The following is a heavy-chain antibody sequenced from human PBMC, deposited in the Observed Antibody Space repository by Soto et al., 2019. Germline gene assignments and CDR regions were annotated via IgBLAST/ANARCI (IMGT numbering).Heavy chain of an antibody. CDR3: AKLFGDSSSSGPPYYFDY. J-gene: IGHJ4*02. D-gene: IGHD6-13*01. CDR1: GFTSSSYA. V-gene: IGHV3-23*01. Sequence: GGSLRLSCAASGFTSSSYAMSWVRQAPGKGLEWVSAISGSGGSTYYADSVKGRFTISRDNSKNTLYLQMNSLRAEDTAVYYCAKLFGDSSSSGPPYYFDYWGQGTLVTVSS. CDR2: ISGSGGST.